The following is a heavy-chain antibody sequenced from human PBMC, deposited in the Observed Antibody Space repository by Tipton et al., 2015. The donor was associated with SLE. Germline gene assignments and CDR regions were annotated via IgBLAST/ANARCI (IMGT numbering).Heavy chain of an antibody. V-gene: IGHV4-4*07. J-gene: IGHJ4*02. CDR3: ARTLRQTDDY. D-gene: IGHD2-21*02. Sequence: TLSLTCSVSGDSISGSYWNWIRQPAGKGLEWIGHIYTSGNSDHSTDYNPSLKSRVTLSVDTSTNQLSLKVSSVTAADTAIYYCARTLRQTDDYWGQGILVTVSS. CDR1: GDSISGSY. CDR2: IYTSGNSDHST.